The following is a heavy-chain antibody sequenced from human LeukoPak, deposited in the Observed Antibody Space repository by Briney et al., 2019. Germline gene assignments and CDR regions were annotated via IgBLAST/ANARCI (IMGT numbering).Heavy chain of an antibody. Sequence: PSETLSLTCTVSGGSISSGGYYWSWIRQHPGKGLEWIGYIYYSGSTYYNPSLKSRVTISVDTSKNQFSLRLSSVTAADTAEYYCARGGVPAAIGWFDPWGQGTLVTVSS. V-gene: IGHV4-31*03. D-gene: IGHD2-2*01. CDR3: ARGGVPAAIGWFDP. CDR1: GGSISSGGYY. J-gene: IGHJ5*02. CDR2: IYYSGST.